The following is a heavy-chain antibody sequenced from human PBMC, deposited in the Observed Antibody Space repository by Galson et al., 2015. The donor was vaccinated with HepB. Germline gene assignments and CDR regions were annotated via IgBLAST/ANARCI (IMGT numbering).Heavy chain of an antibody. V-gene: IGHV3-21*01. Sequence: SLRLSCAASGFTFSSYSMNWVRQAPGKGLEWVSSISSSSSYIYYADSVKGRFTISRDNAKNSLYLQMNSLRAEDTAVYYCAGLRWQTGGDFDYWGQGTLVTVSS. D-gene: IGHD4-23*01. J-gene: IGHJ4*02. CDR2: ISSSSSYI. CDR3: AGLRWQTGGDFDY. CDR1: GFTFSSYS.